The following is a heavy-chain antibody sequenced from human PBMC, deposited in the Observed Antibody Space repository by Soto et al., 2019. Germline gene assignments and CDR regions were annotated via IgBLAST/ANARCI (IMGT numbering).Heavy chain of an antibody. CDR2: INPSGGST. D-gene: IGHD2-2*01. J-gene: IGHJ4*02. CDR3: ARVGEGYCSSTSCYRTGFFVY. Sequence: ASVNVSCKAYGYTFTSYYMHWVRQAPGQGLEWMGIINPSGGSTSYAQKFQGRVTMTRDTSTSTVYMELSSLRSEDTAVYYCARVGEGYCSSTSCYRTGFFVYWGQGTLVTVSS. CDR1: GYTFTSYY. V-gene: IGHV1-46*01.